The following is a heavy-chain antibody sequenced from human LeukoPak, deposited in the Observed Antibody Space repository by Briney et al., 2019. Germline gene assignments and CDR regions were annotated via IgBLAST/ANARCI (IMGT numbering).Heavy chain of an antibody. Sequence: PGGSLRLSCAAPGFTFDDYGMSWVRQVPGKGLEWVSGITWNGDKTGYADSVKGRFAISRDNTRNSLYLQMSSLRAEDTALYYCARDPFCSSTAGCYFEDWFDPWGPGTLVIVSS. V-gene: IGHV3-20*04. CDR1: GFTFDDYG. CDR3: ARDPFCSSTAGCYFEDWFDP. D-gene: IGHD2-2*01. CDR2: ITWNGDKT. J-gene: IGHJ5*02.